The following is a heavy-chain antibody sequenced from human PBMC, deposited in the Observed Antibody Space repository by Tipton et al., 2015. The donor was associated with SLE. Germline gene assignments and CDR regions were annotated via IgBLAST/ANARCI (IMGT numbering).Heavy chain of an antibody. CDR1: DGSLSNYY. CDR3: ARTAGRSVKLWYFDL. J-gene: IGHJ2*01. CDR2: ITRRGKT. Sequence: LRLSCAVHDGSLSNYYWSWFRRPPGRGLEWIGEITRRGKTNYNPSLKSRVTMSIDTSKNQFSLKLSSVTDVDTAVYYCARTAGRSVKLWYFDLWGRGTLVTVSS. V-gene: IGHV4-34*01. D-gene: IGHD5-18*01.